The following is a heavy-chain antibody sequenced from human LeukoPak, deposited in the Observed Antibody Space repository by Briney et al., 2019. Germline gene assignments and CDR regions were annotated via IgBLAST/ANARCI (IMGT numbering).Heavy chain of an antibody. J-gene: IGHJ4*02. D-gene: IGHD1-7*01. CDR3: AKDFTGSSDI. CDR2: INPDGSIT. Sequence: GGSLRLSCVDSEFTLSSYWVHWVRQPPGKGLVWVARINPDGSITNYADSVRGRFTISRDNAKNTLYLQMNSLRAEDTAVYYCAKDFTGSSDIWGQGTLVTVSS. V-gene: IGHV3-74*01. CDR1: EFTLSSYW.